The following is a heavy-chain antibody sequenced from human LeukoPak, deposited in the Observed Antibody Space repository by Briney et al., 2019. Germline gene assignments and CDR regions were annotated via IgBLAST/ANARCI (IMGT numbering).Heavy chain of an antibody. V-gene: IGHV3-7*01. J-gene: IGHJ4*02. CDR2: LKQDGSEK. CDR3: ARDLDY. Sequence: GGSLRLSCVASGLTFKGYAMSWVRQAPGKGLEWVANLKQDGSEKYYVDSVKGRFTISRDNAKNSLYLQMNSLRAEDTAVYHCARDLDYWGQGTLVTVSS. CDR1: GLTFKGYA.